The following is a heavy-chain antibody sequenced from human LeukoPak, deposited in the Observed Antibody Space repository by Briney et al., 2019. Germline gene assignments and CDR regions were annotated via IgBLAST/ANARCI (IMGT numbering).Heavy chain of an antibody. CDR2: MNPNSGNT. V-gene: IGHV1-8*01. D-gene: IGHD3-3*01. CDR1: GYTFTSYD. Sequence: ASVKVSCKASGYTFTSYDINWVRQATGQGLEWMGWMNPNSGNTGYAQKFQGRVTMTRNTSISTAYMELSSLRSEDTAVYYCASGRRQGMESLPLSFYYYYMDVWGKGTTVTVSS. J-gene: IGHJ6*03. CDR3: ASGRRQGMESLPLSFYYYYMDV.